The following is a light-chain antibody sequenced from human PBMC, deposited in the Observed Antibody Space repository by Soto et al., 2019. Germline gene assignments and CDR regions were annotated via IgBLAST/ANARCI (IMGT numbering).Light chain of an antibody. J-gene: IGKJ1*01. CDR2: GAS. CDR1: QSVSSK. Sequence: EFVLTQSPGTLSLSPGERAILSCRASQSVSSKLAWYQQKPGQAPRLLIHGASTGATGVAARFTGDGSGTEFTLTISSLQSEDVAVYFCQQYYKWPLTFGQGTKVE. V-gene: IGKV3-15*01. CDR3: QQYYKWPLT.